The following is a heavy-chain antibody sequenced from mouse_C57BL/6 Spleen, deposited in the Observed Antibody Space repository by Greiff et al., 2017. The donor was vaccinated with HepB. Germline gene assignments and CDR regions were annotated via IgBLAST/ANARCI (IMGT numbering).Heavy chain of an antibody. CDR2: IYPSDSET. V-gene: IGHV1-61*01. CDR3: ARDDYGSSYDYAMDY. J-gene: IGHJ4*01. CDR1: GYTFTSYW. D-gene: IGHD1-1*01. Sequence: VQLQQPGAELVRPGSSVKLSCKASGYTFTSYWMDWVKQRPGQGLEWIGNIYPSDSETHYNQKFKDKATLTVDKSSSKAYMQISSLTSEDSAVYYCARDDYGSSYDYAMDYWGQGTSVTVSS.